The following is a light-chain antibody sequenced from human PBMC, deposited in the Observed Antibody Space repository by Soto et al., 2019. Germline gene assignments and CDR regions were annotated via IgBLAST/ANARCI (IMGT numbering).Light chain of an antibody. CDR3: QQYYSTPLT. Sequence: EIVLTQSPGSLSLSPGERATLSCRASQSVSSSYLAWYQQKPGQAPRLLIYGASSRATGIPARFSGSGSGTDFTLTISSLQAEDVAVYYCQQYYSTPLTFGGGTTGDIK. CDR2: GAS. CDR1: QSVSSSY. J-gene: IGKJ4*01. V-gene: IGKV3-20*01.